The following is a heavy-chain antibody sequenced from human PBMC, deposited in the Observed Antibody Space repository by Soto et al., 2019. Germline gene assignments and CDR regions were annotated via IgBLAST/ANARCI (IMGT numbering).Heavy chain of an antibody. V-gene: IGHV3-7*01. CDR3: ARDTTGILDY. J-gene: IGHJ4*02. D-gene: IGHD1-1*01. Sequence: GSLRLSCAASGFNFDNYYMAWGREAPGNGLEWLANIKKDGSGSNYVDSLKGRFTISRDNAKNSLYLQMNNLRAEDSGVYFCARDTTGILDYWGQGTLVTVSS. CDR2: IKKDGSGS. CDR1: GFNFDNYY.